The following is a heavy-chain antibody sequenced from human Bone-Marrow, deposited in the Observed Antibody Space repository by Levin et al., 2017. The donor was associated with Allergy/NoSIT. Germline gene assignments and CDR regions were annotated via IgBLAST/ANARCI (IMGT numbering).Heavy chain of an antibody. D-gene: IGHD1-26*01. CDR3: ARSIVAARRWFDS. CDR2: INTDGSTT. CDR1: GFTFRSYW. V-gene: IGHV3-74*01. Sequence: GGSLRLSCAASGFTFRSYWMHWVRQVPGQGLAWVSRINTDGSTTTYADSVKGRFTIPRDNAKNTVYLKKDSLRAENTAVYYCARSIVAARRWFDSWGQGTLVSVSS. J-gene: IGHJ5*01.